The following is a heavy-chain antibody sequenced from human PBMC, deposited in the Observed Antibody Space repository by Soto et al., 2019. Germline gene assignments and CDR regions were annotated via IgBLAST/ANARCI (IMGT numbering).Heavy chain of an antibody. CDR1: GYTFTSYG. CDR2: ISAYNGNT. CDR3: ARSRRVWGSHRGAFDI. Sequence: QVQLVQSGAEVKKPGASVKVSCKASGYTFTSYGISWVRQAPGQGLEWMGWISAYNGNTNYAQKLQGRVTMTTDTSTRTAYMERRSLRSDGTAVYYCARSRRVWGSHRGAFDIWGQGTMVTVSS. V-gene: IGHV1-18*01. D-gene: IGHD7-27*01. J-gene: IGHJ3*02.